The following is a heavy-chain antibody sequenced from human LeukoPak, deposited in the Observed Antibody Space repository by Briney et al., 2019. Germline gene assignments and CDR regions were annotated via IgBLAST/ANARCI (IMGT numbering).Heavy chain of an antibody. J-gene: IGHJ4*02. Sequence: GGSLRLSCAASGFTFSDHYMDWVRQAPGKGLEWVGRTRNKPNSYTTEYAASVKGRFTISRDDSTNSLYLQMNSLKTEDTAVYYCARYRNYDSSGQFDYWGQGTLVTVSS. CDR1: GFTFSDHY. CDR2: TRNKPNSYTT. D-gene: IGHD3-22*01. CDR3: ARYRNYDSSGQFDY. V-gene: IGHV3-72*01.